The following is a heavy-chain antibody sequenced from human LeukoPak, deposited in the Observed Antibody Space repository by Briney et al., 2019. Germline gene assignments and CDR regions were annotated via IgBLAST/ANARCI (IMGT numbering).Heavy chain of an antibody. Sequence: GGSLRLSCAVSGFTFSGFWMSWSRQAPGKGLEWVASINSDGSEGYYADVVKGRYTISRDNAKNSLYLQINSLRAEDTAVYYCARSSYSSSSSVWGQGTMVTVSS. CDR2: INSDGSEG. V-gene: IGHV3-7*03. CDR3: ARSSYSSSSSV. CDR1: GFTFSGFW. D-gene: IGHD6-6*01. J-gene: IGHJ3*01.